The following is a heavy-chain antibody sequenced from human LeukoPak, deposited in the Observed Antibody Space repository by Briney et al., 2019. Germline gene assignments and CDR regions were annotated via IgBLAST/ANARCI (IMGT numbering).Heavy chain of an antibody. D-gene: IGHD3-10*01. CDR3: ARDNTMVRGVIDWFDP. J-gene: IGHJ5*02. V-gene: IGHV1-18*01. CDR2: ISTYNGNT. CDR1: ECTFTTYG. Sequence: APVNVSFKPSECTFTTYGISWVRQGPGQRLKGRRWISTYNGNTNYEQKFQGRVTMTTDTSTSTAYMELRSLRSDDTAVYYCARDNTMVRGVIDWFDPWGQGTLVTVSS.